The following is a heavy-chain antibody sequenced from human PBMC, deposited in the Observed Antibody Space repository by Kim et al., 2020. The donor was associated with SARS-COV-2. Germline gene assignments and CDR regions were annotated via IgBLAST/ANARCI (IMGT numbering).Heavy chain of an antibody. CDR2: IIPILGIA. CDR3: ARGGGNYDILTGYYYYYGMDV. CDR1: GGTFSSYT. D-gene: IGHD3-9*01. Sequence: SVKVSCKASGGTFSSYTISWVRQAPGQGLEWMGRIIPILGIANYAQKFQGRVTITADKSTSTAYMELSSLRSEDTAVYYCARGGGNYDILTGYYYYYGMDVWGQGTTVTVSS. J-gene: IGHJ6*02. V-gene: IGHV1-69*02.